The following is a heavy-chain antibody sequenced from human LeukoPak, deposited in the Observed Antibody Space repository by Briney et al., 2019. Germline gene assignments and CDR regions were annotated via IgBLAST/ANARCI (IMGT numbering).Heavy chain of an antibody. Sequence: ASVKVSCKASGYTFTGYYMHWVRQAPGQGLEWMGWINPNSGGTNYVQKFQGRVTMTRDTSISTAYMELSRLRSDDTAVYYCARVPIVGATILDYWGQGTLVTVSS. J-gene: IGHJ4*02. V-gene: IGHV1-2*02. CDR3: ARVPIVGATILDY. D-gene: IGHD1-26*01. CDR1: GYTFTGYY. CDR2: INPNSGGT.